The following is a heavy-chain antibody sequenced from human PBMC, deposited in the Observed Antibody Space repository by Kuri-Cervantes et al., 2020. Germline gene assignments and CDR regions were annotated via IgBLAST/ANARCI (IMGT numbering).Heavy chain of an antibody. CDR2: MNPNSGNT. Sequence: ASVKVSCKASGYTFTSYDINWVRQATGQGLEWMGWMNPNSGNTGYAQKFQGRVTMTRDTSISIAYMELSRLRSDDTAVYYCTRVLYNPTLGRPSNWFDPWGQGTLVTVSS. V-gene: IGHV1-8*02. CDR3: TRVLYNPTLGRPSNWFDP. J-gene: IGHJ5*02. CDR1: GYTFTSYD. D-gene: IGHD1-14*01.